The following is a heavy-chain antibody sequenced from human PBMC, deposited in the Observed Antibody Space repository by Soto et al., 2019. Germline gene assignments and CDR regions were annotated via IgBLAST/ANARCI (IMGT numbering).Heavy chain of an antibody. CDR1: GFTYESYA. D-gene: IGHD3-16*01. V-gene: IGHV3-23*01. CDR2: INSGGTVA. Sequence: EVQLLESGGGLVQPGGSLRLSCAASGFTYESYARSWVRQAPGKGLEWVSGINSGGTVAHYADSVKGRFAISRDNAKNTLSLEMNSLRVDDTGLYYCAISTGGFGGLFVVPSDYWGQGTLVTVSS. CDR3: AISTGGFGGLFVVPSDY. J-gene: IGHJ4*02.